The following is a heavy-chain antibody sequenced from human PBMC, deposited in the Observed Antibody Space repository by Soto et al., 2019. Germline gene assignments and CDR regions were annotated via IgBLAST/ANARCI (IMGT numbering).Heavy chain of an antibody. J-gene: IGHJ4*02. CDR1: GYTFNNYG. Sequence: SVKVSCKASGYTFNNYGISWVRQAPGQGLEWMGGIIPIFGTANYAQKFQGRVTITADESTSTAYMELSSLRSEDTAVYYCARVGWNTTVFDYWGQGTLVTVSS. V-gene: IGHV1-69*13. CDR2: IIPIFGTA. D-gene: IGHD1-1*01. CDR3: ARVGWNTTVFDY.